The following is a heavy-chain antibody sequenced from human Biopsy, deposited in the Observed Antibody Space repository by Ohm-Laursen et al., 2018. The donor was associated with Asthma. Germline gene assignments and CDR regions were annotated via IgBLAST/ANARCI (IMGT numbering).Heavy chain of an antibody. CDR3: VRWRSGYPDHYSDF. J-gene: IGHJ4*02. Sequence: SLRLSCSASGFTFRNFGMHWVRQAPSKGLEWVALISSDVREWYADSVKGRFTISRDNSKNTLDLQMNSLRGDDTAVYYCVRWRSGYPDHYSDFWGLGTLVTVSS. D-gene: IGHD2-21*01. CDR2: ISSDVRE. CDR1: GFTFRNFG. V-gene: IGHV3-30*03.